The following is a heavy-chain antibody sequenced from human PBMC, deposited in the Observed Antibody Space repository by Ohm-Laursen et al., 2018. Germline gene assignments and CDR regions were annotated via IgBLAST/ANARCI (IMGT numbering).Heavy chain of an antibody. CDR2: IKQDGGEK. V-gene: IGHV3-7*01. D-gene: IGHD2-8*01. Sequence: SLRLSCTASGFTFSNYWMSWVRQTPGKGLEWVANIKQDGGEKNFADSVKGRFTISRDNAKNSLYLQMNSLRAEDTAVYYCARDDGAYARRSGMDVWGQGTTVTVSS. CDR1: GFTFSNYW. CDR3: ARDDGAYARRSGMDV. J-gene: IGHJ6*02.